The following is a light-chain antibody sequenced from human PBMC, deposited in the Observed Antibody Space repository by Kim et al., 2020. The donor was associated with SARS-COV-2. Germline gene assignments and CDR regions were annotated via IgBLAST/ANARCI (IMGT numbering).Light chain of an antibody. J-gene: IGKJ1*01. Sequence: SASVGDRVTITCRASQSISSQINWYQQKPGKAPKVLIYGASSLQSGVPSRFSGSGSGTDFTLTISSLQPEDFATYYCQQSYGSPTFGQGTKVDIK. CDR3: QQSYGSPT. V-gene: IGKV1-39*01. CDR2: GAS. CDR1: QSISSQ.